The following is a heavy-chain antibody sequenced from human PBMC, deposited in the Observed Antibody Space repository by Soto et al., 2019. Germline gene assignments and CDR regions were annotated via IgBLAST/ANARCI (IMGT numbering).Heavy chain of an antibody. D-gene: IGHD2-2*01. CDR2: ISAYNGNT. CDR3: AREGAPAAIVSTKLYYYYYMDV. V-gene: IGHV1-18*01. Sequence: ASVKVSCKASGYTFTSYGISWVRQAPGQGLEWMGWISAYNGNTNYAQKLQGRVTMTTDTSTSTAYMELRSLRSDDTAVYYFAREGAPAAIVSTKLYYYYYMDVWGKGTTVTVSS. J-gene: IGHJ6*03. CDR1: GYTFTSYG.